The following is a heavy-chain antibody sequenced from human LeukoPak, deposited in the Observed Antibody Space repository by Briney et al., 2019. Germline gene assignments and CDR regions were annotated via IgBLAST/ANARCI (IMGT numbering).Heavy chain of an antibody. Sequence: PSETLSLTCTVSGGSISSGSYYWSWIRQPAGKGLEWIGRIYTSGSTNYNPSLKSRVTISVDTSKNQFSLKLSSVTAADTAVYYCARRSARQYYRDYWGQGTLVTVSS. V-gene: IGHV4-61*02. CDR1: GGSISSGSYY. J-gene: IGHJ4*02. CDR3: ARRSARQYYRDY. CDR2: IYTSGST. D-gene: IGHD3-16*01.